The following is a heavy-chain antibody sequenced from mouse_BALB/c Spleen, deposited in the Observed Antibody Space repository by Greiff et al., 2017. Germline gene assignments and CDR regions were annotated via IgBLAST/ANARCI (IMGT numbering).Heavy chain of an antibody. V-gene: IGHV5-9-4*01. D-gene: IGHD3-3*01. CDR1: GFTFSSYA. J-gene: IGHJ4*01. CDR2: ISSGGSYT. CDR3: ARDGDPYAMDY. Sequence: DVHLVESGGGLVKPGGSLKLSCAASGFTFSSYAMSWVRQSPEKRLEWVAEISSGGSYTYYPDTVTGRFTISRDNAKNTLYLEMSSLRSEDTAMYYCARDGDPYAMDYWGQGTSVTVAS.